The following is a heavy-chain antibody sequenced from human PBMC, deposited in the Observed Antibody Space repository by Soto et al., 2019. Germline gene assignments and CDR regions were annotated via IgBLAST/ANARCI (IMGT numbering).Heavy chain of an antibody. CDR1: GFTFSHAW. CDR3: NTKSV. D-gene: IGHD3-3*01. V-gene: IGHV3-15*07. Sequence: GGSLRLPCAASGFTFSHAWMNWVRPAPGKGLEWVGRIKSKTDGGTTDYAAPVKGRFTISRDDSKNTLYLQMNSLNTGDTSVDYRNTKSVRGQGTTDTVS. CDR2: IKSKTDGGTT. J-gene: IGHJ6*02.